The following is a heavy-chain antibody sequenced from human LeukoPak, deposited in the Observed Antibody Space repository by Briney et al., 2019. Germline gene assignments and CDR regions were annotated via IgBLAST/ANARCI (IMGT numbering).Heavy chain of an antibody. CDR2: INSDGSST. V-gene: IGHV3-74*01. J-gene: IGHJ4*02. D-gene: IGHD6-19*01. Sequence: GGSLTLSCAASGFTFSSYWMHWVRQAPGEGLVWVSRINSDGSSTSYADSVKGRFTISRDNAKNTLYLQMNSLRAEDTAVYYCARGSGWFYFDYWGQGTLVTVSS. CDR3: ARGSGWFYFDY. CDR1: GFTFSSYW.